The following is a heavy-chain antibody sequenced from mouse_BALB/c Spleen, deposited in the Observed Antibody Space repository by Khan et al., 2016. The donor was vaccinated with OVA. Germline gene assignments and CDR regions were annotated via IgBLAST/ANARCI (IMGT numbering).Heavy chain of an antibody. CDR3: VRDGAYHRNDGWFAY. CDR1: GYTFTSYT. D-gene: IGHD2-14*01. V-gene: IGHV1-4*01. CDR2: INPSNGYT. J-gene: IGHJ3*01. Sequence: VELVESGAALARPGASVKMSCKASGYTFTSYTIHWIKLRPGQGLEWIGYINPSNGYTNYNQKFKDKATLTADKSSTTAYMELSSLTSDDSALYNCVRDGAYHRNDGWFAYWGQGTLVTVSA.